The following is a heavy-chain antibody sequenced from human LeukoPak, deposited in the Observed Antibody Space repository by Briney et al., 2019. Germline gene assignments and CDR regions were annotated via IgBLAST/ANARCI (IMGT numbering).Heavy chain of an antibody. V-gene: IGHV3-23*01. J-gene: IGHJ4*02. CDR2: VSLSGANT. CDR3: AKGAGTYYSNIDY. Sequence: PGGSLRLSCAASGFTFSGYAMHWVRQAPGKGLEWVSTVSLSGANTYYVDSAKGRFTISTDNSKNTLYLQLNSLGPEDTAVYYCAKGAGTYYSNIDYWGQGTLVTVSS. CDR1: GFTFSGYA. D-gene: IGHD3-10*01.